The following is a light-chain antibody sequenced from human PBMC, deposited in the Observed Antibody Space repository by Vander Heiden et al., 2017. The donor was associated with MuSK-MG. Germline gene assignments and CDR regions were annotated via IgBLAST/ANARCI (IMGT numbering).Light chain of an antibody. J-gene: IGKJ2*03. V-gene: IGKV3-15*01. Sequence: EVVMTQSPATLSVSPGERVTLSCRASQSVNRNLAWYQQKPGQAPRLLIYAASTSAYGIPARFSRSGSGTEFSLTITRLQSEDFAVYYCQLENDWPSSFGQW. CDR3: QLENDWPSS. CDR1: QSVNRN. CDR2: AAS.